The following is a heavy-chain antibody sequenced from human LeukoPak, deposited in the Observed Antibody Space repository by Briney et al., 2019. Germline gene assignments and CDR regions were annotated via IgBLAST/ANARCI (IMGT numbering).Heavy chain of an antibody. D-gene: IGHD3-10*01. CDR2: INPNSGGT. CDR1: GYTFTGYY. J-gene: IGHJ4*01. V-gene: IGHV1-2*02. Sequence: VASVKVSCKASGYTFTGYYMHWVRQAPGQGLEWMGWINPNSGGTNYAQKFQGRVTMTRDTSISTAYMELSRLRSDDTAVYYCARDLAFYGSGSYYFDYWGQGTLVTVSS. CDR3: ARDLAFYGSGSYYFDY.